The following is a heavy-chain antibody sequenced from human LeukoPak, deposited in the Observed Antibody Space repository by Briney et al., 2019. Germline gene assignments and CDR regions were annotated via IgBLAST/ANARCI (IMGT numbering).Heavy chain of an antibody. CDR3: ARVGILSRGYSYGYHY. CDR2: IRQDASEK. V-gene: IGHV3-7*01. J-gene: IGHJ4*02. D-gene: IGHD5-18*01. Sequence: PGGSLRLSCEASGFTFSSYEMSWVRQAPGKGLEWAANIRQDASEKYYVDSVKGRFTISRDNAKNSLYLQVNSLRVEDTAVYYCARVGILSRGYSYGYHYWGRGTLVTVSS. CDR1: GFTFSSYE.